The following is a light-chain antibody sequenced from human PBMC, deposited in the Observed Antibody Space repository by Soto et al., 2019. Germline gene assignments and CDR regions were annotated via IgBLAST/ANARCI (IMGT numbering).Light chain of an antibody. CDR3: QQYNNWPPGT. CDR1: QSVSSN. Sequence: EIVMTQSPATLSVSPGERATLSCRASQSVSSNLAWYQQKPGQAPRLLIYGASTRATGIPARFSGSGSGTEFTLTIRSLQSEDFALYYCQQYNNWPPGTFGQGTKLEIK. J-gene: IGKJ2*02. CDR2: GAS. V-gene: IGKV3-15*01.